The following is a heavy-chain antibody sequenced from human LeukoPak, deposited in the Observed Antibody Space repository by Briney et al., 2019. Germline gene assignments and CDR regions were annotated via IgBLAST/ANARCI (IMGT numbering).Heavy chain of an antibody. V-gene: IGHV1-24*01. CDR2: FDPEDGET. D-gene: IGHD3-22*01. J-gene: IGHJ4*02. Sequence: GASVKVPCKVSGYTLTELSIHWVRQAPGKGLEWMGGFDPEDGETIYAQKFQGRVTMTEDTSTDTAYMELSSLRSEDTAVYYCATDRPYYDSSGYYRGPSSTFDYWGQGTLVTVSS. CDR1: GYTLTELS. CDR3: ATDRPYYDSSGYYRGPSSTFDY.